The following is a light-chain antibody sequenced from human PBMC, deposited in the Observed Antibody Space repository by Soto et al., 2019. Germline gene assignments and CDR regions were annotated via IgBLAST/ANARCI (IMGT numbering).Light chain of an antibody. CDR1: SNDVGAYNY. CDR2: EVT. CDR3: GSDAGSANYV. V-gene: IGLV2-8*01. Sequence: QSALNQPPSASGSPGQSVTISCTGSSNDVGAYNYVSWYQQHPGKAPKLIIYEVTKLPSGVPDRFSGSKSGNTASLTVSGLQADDEADYFCGSDAGSANYVFGTGTKDTDL. J-gene: IGLJ1*01.